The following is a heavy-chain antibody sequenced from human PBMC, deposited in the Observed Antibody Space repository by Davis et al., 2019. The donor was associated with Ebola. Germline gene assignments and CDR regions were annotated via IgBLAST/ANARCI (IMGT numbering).Heavy chain of an antibody. Sequence: SETLSLTCAVYGGSFSGYYWSWIRQPPGKGLEWIGYIYHSGSTYYNPSLKSRVTMSVDTSKNQFSLKLSSVTAADTAVYYCARDKVFWLVPAARPGYYYGMDVWGQGTTVTVSS. J-gene: IGHJ6*02. CDR1: GGSFSGYY. CDR2: IYHSGST. CDR3: ARDKVFWLVPAARPGYYYGMDV. D-gene: IGHD2-2*01. V-gene: IGHV4-34*01.